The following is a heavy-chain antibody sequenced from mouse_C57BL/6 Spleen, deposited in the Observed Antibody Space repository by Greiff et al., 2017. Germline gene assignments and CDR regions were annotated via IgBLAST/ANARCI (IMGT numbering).Heavy chain of an antibody. CDR3: ASAGD. V-gene: IGHV1-22*01. CDR1: GYTFTDYN. J-gene: IGHJ3*01. Sequence: VQLQQSGRELVKPGASVKMSCEASGYTFTDYNMHWVQQSHGKSLEWVGYINPNNGGTSYSEKFKGKATLTVNKSSSTAYMEHRTLTSEGSAVYYCASAGDWGQGTLVTVSA. CDR2: INPNNGGT.